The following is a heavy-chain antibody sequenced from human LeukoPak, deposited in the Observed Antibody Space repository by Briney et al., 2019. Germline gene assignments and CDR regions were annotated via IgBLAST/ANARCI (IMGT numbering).Heavy chain of an antibody. CDR2: ISYDGSNK. Sequence: GGSLRLSCAASGFTFSSYAMHWVRQAPGKGLEWVAVISYDGSNKYYADSVKGRFTISRDNSKNTLYLQMNSLRAEDTAVYYCARGNGYQETQGDYWGQGTLVTVSS. J-gene: IGHJ4*02. CDR3: ARGNGYQETQGDY. D-gene: IGHD5-18*01. CDR1: GFTFSSYA. V-gene: IGHV3-30-3*01.